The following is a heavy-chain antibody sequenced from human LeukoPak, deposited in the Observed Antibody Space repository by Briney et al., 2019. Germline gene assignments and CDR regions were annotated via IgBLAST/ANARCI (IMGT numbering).Heavy chain of an antibody. D-gene: IGHD3-9*01. Sequence: GGSLSLSCPASGFTFSNYGMHWVRQAPGKGLEWVAVIWYDGSNKYYADSVKGRFTISRDNSNNTLYLQMNSLRAGDTAVYYCAKGLRYFDWSFDAFDIWGQGTMVTVST. V-gene: IGHV3-33*06. CDR1: GFTFSNYG. CDR3: AKGLRYFDWSFDAFDI. CDR2: IWYDGSNK. J-gene: IGHJ3*02.